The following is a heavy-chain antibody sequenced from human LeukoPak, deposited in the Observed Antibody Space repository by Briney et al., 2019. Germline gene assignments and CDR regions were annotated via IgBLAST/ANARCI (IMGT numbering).Heavy chain of an antibody. CDR2: TYYRSKWYN. CDR1: GDSVSGNSAA. D-gene: IGHD1-14*01. J-gene: IGHJ6*03. V-gene: IGHV6-1*01. Sequence: SQTLSLTCAISGDSVSGNSAAWNWIRQSPSRGLEWLGRTYYRSKWYNDYAVSVKSRITINPDTSKNQFSLQLNSVTPEDTAVYYCARVNWSWTTDSDYYNMDVWGKGTTVTVSS. CDR3: ARVNWSWTTDSDYYNMDV.